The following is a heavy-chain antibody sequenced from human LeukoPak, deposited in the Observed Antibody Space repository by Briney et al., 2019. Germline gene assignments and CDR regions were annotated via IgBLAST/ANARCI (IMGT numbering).Heavy chain of an antibody. CDR1: GGSFSGYY. CDR3: ARGVGWYCSGGSCYWDY. J-gene: IGHJ4*02. V-gene: IGHV4-34*01. CDR2: INHSGST. D-gene: IGHD2-15*01. Sequence: SETLSLTCAVYGGSFSGYYWSWIRQPPGKGLEWIGEINHSGSTNYNPSLKSRVTISVDMSKNQFSLKLSSVTAADTAVYCCARGVGWYCSGGSCYWDYWGQGTLVTVSS.